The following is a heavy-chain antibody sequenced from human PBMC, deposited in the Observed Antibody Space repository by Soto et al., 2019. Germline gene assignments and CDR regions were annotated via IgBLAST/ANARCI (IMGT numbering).Heavy chain of an antibody. J-gene: IGHJ4*02. CDR2: ISGSGGST. CDR3: AKRWTDSSGYYHRFDY. Sequence: GESLKISCAASGFTFRSYAMSWVRHAPGKGLELVSAISGSGGSTYYADSVKVRFTISRDNSKNTLYLEMNSLRAEDTAVYYCAKRWTDSSGYYHRFDYWGQGTLVTVSS. V-gene: IGHV3-23*01. D-gene: IGHD3-22*01. CDR1: GFTFRSYA.